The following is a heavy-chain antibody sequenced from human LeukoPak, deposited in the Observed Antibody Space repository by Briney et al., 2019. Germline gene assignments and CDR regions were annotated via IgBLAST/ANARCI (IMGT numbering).Heavy chain of an antibody. Sequence: SVKVSCKASGGTFSSYAISWVRQAPGQGLEWMGGIIPIFGTANYAQKFQGRGTITADESTSTAYMELSSLRSEDTAVYYCATARGDGPRDDDTAMKEWGQGTLVTVSS. CDR1: GGTFSSYA. J-gene: IGHJ4*02. CDR2: IIPIFGTA. D-gene: IGHD5-18*01. V-gene: IGHV1-69*01. CDR3: ATARGDGPRDDDTAMKE.